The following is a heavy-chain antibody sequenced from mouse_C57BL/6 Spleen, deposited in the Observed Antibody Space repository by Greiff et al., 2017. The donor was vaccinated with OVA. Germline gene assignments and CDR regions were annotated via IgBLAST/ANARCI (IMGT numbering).Heavy chain of an antibody. V-gene: IGHV1-22*01. CDR1: GYTFTDYN. D-gene: IGHD2-1*01. CDR2: INPNNGGT. CDR3: AREGVYGNYFDY. Sequence: VQLQQSGPELVKPGASVKMSCKASGYTFTDYNMHWVKQSHGKSLEWIGYINPNNGGTSYNQKFKGKATLTVNKSSSTAYMELRSLTSEDSAVYYCAREGVYGNYFDYWGQGTTLTVSS. J-gene: IGHJ2*01.